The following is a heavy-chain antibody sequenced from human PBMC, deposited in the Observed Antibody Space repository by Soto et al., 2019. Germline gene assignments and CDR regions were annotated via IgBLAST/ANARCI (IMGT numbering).Heavy chain of an antibody. CDR3: ARSTPGNPFDI. V-gene: IGHV3-21*01. CDR2: ISAGGRSK. CDR1: GFTFTTYT. D-gene: IGHD3-10*01. J-gene: IGHJ3*02. Sequence: GGSLRLSCAASGFTFTTYTMNWVRQAPGKGLEWVSSISAGGRSKYYADSLKGRSTVSRDNAKNSLYLQMNSLRAYDTAVYYCARSTPGNPFDIWGQGTMVTVSS.